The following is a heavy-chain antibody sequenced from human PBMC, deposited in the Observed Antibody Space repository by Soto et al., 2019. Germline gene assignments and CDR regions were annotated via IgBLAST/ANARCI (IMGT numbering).Heavy chain of an antibody. Sequence: QVQLQESGPGLVKPSQTLSLTCTVSGGSISSGGYYWSWIRQHPGKGLEWIGYIYYSGSTYYNPSLKSRVTRSVDTSKNQFSLKLSSVTAADTAVYYWARAYGDYGSYAFDIWGQGTMVTVSS. CDR2: IYYSGST. CDR3: ARAYGDYGSYAFDI. V-gene: IGHV4-31*03. D-gene: IGHD4-17*01. J-gene: IGHJ3*02. CDR1: GGSISSGGYY.